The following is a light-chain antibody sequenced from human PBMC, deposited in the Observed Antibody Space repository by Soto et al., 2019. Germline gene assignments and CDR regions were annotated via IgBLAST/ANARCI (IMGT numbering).Light chain of an antibody. CDR2: WAS. CDR1: QSVLYSSNNKNY. J-gene: IGKJ1*01. Sequence: DIVMTQSPDSLAVSLGERATINCKSSQSVLYSSNNKNYLAWYQQKPGQPPKLLIYWASTREFGVPDRISGSGSGTDFTLTISSLQAEDVAVYYCQQYYSTPRTFGQGTKVEIK. CDR3: QQYYSTPRT. V-gene: IGKV4-1*01.